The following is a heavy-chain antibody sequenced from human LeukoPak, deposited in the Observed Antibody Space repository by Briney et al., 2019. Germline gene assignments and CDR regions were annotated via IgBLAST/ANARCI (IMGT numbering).Heavy chain of an antibody. CDR2: INHSGGA. D-gene: IGHD3-3*01. J-gene: IGHJ4*02. Sequence: PSETLSLTCAVYGGSFIGYYWRWIRQPPGKGLEWIGEINHSGGANYNPSPKSRVTISADTSKSQFSLKLGSVTAADTAVYYCARVPLRFLEPFDYWGQGTLVTVSS. V-gene: IGHV4-34*01. CDR1: GGSFIGYY. CDR3: ARVPLRFLEPFDY.